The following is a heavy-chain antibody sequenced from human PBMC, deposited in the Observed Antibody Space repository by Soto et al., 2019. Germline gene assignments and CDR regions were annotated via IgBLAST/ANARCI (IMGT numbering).Heavy chain of an antibody. Sequence: GGSLRLSCAASVFTFSTYAMTWVRQAPGKGLEWVSTISHTGAATYYADSVRGRFTISRDNSKNTLYLQMNSLRAEDTALYYCAKEKMAERELRHFDYWGQGTLVTVSS. V-gene: IGHV3-23*01. CDR2: ISHTGAAT. D-gene: IGHD1-26*01. J-gene: IGHJ4*02. CDR3: AKEKMAERELRHFDY. CDR1: VFTFSTYA.